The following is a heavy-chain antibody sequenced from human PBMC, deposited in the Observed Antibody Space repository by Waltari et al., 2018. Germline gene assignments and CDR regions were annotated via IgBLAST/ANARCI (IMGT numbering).Heavy chain of an antibody. Sequence: QVQLVQSGPEVKKPGASMKVSCKASGYTFINSGRSWVRQAPGTGLEWMGGISAYNDNTNHEQKFQGRLTMTTDKSTSTASMELTSLSSDDTAVYYCARDRPFGDFWSAYYPTGYHYGLDVWGQGTTVTVTS. V-gene: IGHV1-18*01. CDR2: ISAYNDNT. CDR3: ARDRPFGDFWSAYYPTGYHYGLDV. CDR1: GYTFINSG. J-gene: IGHJ6*02. D-gene: IGHD3-3*01.